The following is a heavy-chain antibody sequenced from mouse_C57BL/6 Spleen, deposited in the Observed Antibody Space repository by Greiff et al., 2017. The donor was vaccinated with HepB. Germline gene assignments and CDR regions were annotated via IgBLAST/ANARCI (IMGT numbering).Heavy chain of an antibody. D-gene: IGHD2-2*01. CDR2: IYYIGTI. CDR1: GISLTPGNYR. V-gene: IGHV3-5*01. J-gene: IGHJ4*01. Sequence: VQLQQSGPGLVKPSQTVFLTCTVTGISLTPGNYRSSWIRQLPGNRLEWIGFIYYIGTITYNPSLTSRTTITRDTHKNQFYLEMNSMTAEDTATYYCARDGYNYYAMDYWGQGTSVTVSS. CDR3: ARDGYNYYAMDY.